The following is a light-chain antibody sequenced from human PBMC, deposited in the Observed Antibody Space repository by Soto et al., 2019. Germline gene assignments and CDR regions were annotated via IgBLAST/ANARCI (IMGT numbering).Light chain of an antibody. J-gene: IGLJ2*01. V-gene: IGLV2-14*01. Sequence: QSALTQPASVSGSPGQSITISCTGTSSDVGGYNDVSWYQQHPGKAPKLMIYEDTNRPSGVSNRFSGSKSGNTASLTISGLQAEDEADYYCISYSTSSTLVVFGGGTKLTVL. CDR3: ISYSTSSTLVV. CDR2: EDT. CDR1: SSDVGGYND.